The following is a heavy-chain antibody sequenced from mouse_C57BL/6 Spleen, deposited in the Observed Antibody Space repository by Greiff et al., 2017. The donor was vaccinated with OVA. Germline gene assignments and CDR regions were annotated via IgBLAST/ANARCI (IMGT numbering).Heavy chain of an antibody. CDR1: GYTFTSYW. J-gene: IGHJ4*01. D-gene: IGHD1-1*02. CDR3: TREGGYAMDY. CDR2: IYPGNSDT. V-gene: IGHV1-5*01. Sequence: DVQLQESGTVLARPGASVKMSCKTSGYTFTSYWMHWVKQRPGQGLEWIGAIYPGNSDTSYNQKFKGKAKLTAVTSASTAYMELSSLTNEDSAVYYGTREGGYAMDYWGQGTSVTVSS.